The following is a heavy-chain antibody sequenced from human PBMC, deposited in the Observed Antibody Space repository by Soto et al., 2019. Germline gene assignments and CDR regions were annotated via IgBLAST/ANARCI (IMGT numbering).Heavy chain of an antibody. CDR2: INGDGSST. D-gene: IGHD1-1*01. Sequence: GGSLRLSCAASGFTFTTYWMHWVRQVPGKGLVWVSRINGDGSSTTYADSVKGRFTSSRDNAKNTLYLQMNSLRAEDTAVYYCTRGPRASSTGTGAHWGQGTLVTVSS. CDR3: TRGPRASSTGTGAH. CDR1: GFTFTTYW. J-gene: IGHJ4*02. V-gene: IGHV3-74*01.